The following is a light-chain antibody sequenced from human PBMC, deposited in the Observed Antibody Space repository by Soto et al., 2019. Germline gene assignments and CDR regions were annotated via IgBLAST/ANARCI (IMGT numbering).Light chain of an antibody. CDR2: GGT. CDR3: CACAGSSVYV. CDR1: SSDVGTYNL. V-gene: IGLV2-23*01. J-gene: IGLJ1*01. Sequence: QSVLTQPASVSGSPGQSITISCTGTSSDVGTYNLVSWYQQRPGEAPKIIIYGGTKRPSGVSHRFSGSTSGYTASLTISGLQAEDEADFYCCACAGSSVYVSGTGTKLTVL.